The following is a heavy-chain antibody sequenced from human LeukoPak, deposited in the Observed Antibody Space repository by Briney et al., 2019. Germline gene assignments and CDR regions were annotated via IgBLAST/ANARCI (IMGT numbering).Heavy chain of an antibody. J-gene: IGHJ3*02. CDR2: ISYRGTT. CDR3: ATNAGPAALDATDI. D-gene: IGHD2-2*01. Sequence: PSETLSLTCTVSGDSINRHYWSWIRQTPGKGLEWIGYISYRGTTNYNPSLKSRVTISIDTSNNQFSLRLSSVTAADTAVYYCATNAGPAALDATDIWGQGTIVTVSS. CDR1: GDSINRHY. V-gene: IGHV4-59*08.